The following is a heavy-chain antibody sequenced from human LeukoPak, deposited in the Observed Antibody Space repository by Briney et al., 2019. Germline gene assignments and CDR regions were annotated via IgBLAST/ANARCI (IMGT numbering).Heavy chain of an antibody. J-gene: IGHJ4*02. Sequence: CRSLRLSCAASGFTFDDYAMHWVRQAPGKGLEWVSGISWNSGSIGYADSVKGRFTFSSDNAKNFLFLQMNSLRAEDTALYYCAKGGYYYDSSGYYSYYFDYWGQGTLVTVSS. D-gene: IGHD3-22*01. CDR2: ISWNSGSI. CDR3: AKGGYYYDSSGYYSYYFDY. CDR1: GFTFDDYA. V-gene: IGHV3-9*01.